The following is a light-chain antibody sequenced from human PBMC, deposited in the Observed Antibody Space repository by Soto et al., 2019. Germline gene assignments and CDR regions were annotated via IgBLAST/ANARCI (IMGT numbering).Light chain of an antibody. J-gene: IGKJ1*01. CDR3: QQYYSTPRT. CDR1: QSVLYSSNNKNY. Sequence: DIVMTQSPDSLAVSLGERATINCKSSQSVLYSSNNKNYLAWYQQKPGQPPKLLIYWASTRESGVPDRFSGSGFGTDFTLTIRSLQAEDWAIYYCQQYYSTPRTFGQGTKVEIK. V-gene: IGKV4-1*01. CDR2: WAS.